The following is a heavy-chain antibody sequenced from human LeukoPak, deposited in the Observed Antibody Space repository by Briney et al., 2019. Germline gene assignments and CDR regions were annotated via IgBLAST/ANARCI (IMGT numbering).Heavy chain of an antibody. J-gene: IGHJ3*02. Sequence: TSETLSLTCTVSGGSISPYWRSWIRQPPGKALEWIGYISYSGSTDYRASLKRRVTISVDTPKNQFSLKLTSVTAADTAVHCCARHTPGELDAFDMWGQGTMVTVSS. V-gene: IGHV4-59*08. D-gene: IGHD3-10*01. CDR1: GGSISPYW. CDR2: ISYSGST. CDR3: ARHTPGELDAFDM.